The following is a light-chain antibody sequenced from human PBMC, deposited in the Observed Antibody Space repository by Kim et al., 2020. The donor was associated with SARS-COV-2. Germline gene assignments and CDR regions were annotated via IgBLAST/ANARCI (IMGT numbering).Light chain of an antibody. Sequence: ASVVDRVTITCRASQYSTRRLVWYQQKPGKAPKVLISKASTLESGVPSTFSGSGSGTDFTLTISSLQPDDFATYYCQQYDTYPWTFGQGTKVDIK. CDR1: QYSTRR. CDR2: KAS. J-gene: IGKJ1*01. CDR3: QQYDTYPWT. V-gene: IGKV1-5*03.